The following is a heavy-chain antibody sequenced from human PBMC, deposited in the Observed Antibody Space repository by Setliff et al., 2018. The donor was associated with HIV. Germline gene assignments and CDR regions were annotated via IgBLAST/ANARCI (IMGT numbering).Heavy chain of an antibody. V-gene: IGHV4-39*01. CDR1: GGSISGGVHY. CDR3: ARHLTGRLFDS. J-gene: IGHJ5*01. CDR2: IHYSGST. Sequence: SETLSLTCTVSGGSISGGVHYWSWIRQHPGKGLEWIGYIHYSGSTYYNPSLKSRVTVSLDTSKNQFSLTLTSMTATDTAVYYCARHLTGRLFDSWGQGTLVTVSS.